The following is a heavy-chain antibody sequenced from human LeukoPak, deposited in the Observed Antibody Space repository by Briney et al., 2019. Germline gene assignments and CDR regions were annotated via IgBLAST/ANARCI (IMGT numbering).Heavy chain of an antibody. D-gene: IGHD1-26*01. V-gene: IGHV1-69*04. CDR3: ASKSGSYLGDAFDI. CDR1: GGTFSSYA. CDR2: IIPILGIA. Sequence: ASVTVSCKASGGTFSSYAISWVRQAPGQGLEWMGRIIPILGIANYAQKFQGRVTITADKSTSTAYMELSSLRSEDTAVYYCASKSGSYLGDAFDIWGQGTMVTVSS. J-gene: IGHJ3*02.